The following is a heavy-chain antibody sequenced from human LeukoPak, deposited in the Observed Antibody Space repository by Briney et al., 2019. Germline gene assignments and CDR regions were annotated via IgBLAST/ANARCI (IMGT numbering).Heavy chain of an antibody. V-gene: IGHV1-2*02. CDR1: GYTFTSYY. CDR2: INPNSGGT. D-gene: IGHD3-3*01. J-gene: IGHJ4*02. Sequence: ASVKVSCKASGYTFTSYYMHWVRQAPGQGLEWMGWINPNSGGTISAQKFQGRVTMTRDTSISTAYMELSRLRSDDTAVYYCGRVEADFWSGYYFAYWGQGTLVTVSS. CDR3: GRVEADFWSGYYFAY.